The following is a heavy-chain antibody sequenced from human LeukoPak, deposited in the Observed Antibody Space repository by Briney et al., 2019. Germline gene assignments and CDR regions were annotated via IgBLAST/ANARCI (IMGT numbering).Heavy chain of an antibody. CDR2: INSDGSST. V-gene: IGHV3-74*01. J-gene: IGHJ3*02. D-gene: IGHD3-16*01. Sequence: GGSLRLSCAASGFTLRRYWMHWVRQAPGKGLVWVSRINSDGSSTSYADSVKGRFTISRDNAKSPLYLQMNSLRAEDTAVYYCARGGRWAQDAFDIWGQGTMVTVSS. CDR1: GFTLRRYW. CDR3: ARGGRWAQDAFDI.